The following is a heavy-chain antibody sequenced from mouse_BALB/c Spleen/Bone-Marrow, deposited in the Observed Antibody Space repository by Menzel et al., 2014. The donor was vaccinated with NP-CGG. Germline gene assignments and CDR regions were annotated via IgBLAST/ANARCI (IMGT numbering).Heavy chain of an antibody. CDR3: TTLARNDFDY. CDR2: IYPGNSDT. V-gene: IGHV1-5*01. D-gene: IGHD3-1*01. CDR1: GNTFSNYW. Sequence: SGTELARPGAAVKMSCKASGNTFSNYWMHWVKQRPGQGLEWIGTIYPGNSDTTYNQKFKGKAKLTAVTSTSTAYMVLRSLTSEDSSVFSCTTLARNDFDYWGQGPTLPVSS. J-gene: IGHJ2*01.